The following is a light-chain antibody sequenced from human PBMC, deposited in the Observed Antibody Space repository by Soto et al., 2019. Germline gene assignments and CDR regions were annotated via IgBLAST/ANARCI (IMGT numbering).Light chain of an antibody. CDR2: GAS. J-gene: IGKJ1*01. CDR1: QSVSSSY. CDR3: QQYGRSPPWT. Sequence: EIVLTQSPDTLSLSPGERATLSCRASQSVSSSYLAWYQQKPGQAPRLLLYGASSRATGIPNRFSGSGSGTAFTLTISRLEPEDFAVYYCQQYGRSPPWTFGQGTKVEIK. V-gene: IGKV3-20*01.